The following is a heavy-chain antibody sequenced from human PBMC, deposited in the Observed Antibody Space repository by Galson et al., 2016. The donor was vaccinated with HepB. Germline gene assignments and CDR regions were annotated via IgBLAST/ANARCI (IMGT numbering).Heavy chain of an antibody. J-gene: IGHJ6*03. CDR3: ARVPRTYYYMDV. CDR1: GGSISSGDYY. CDR2: IYYSGNT. V-gene: IGHV4-30-4*01. Sequence: TLSLTCTVSGGSISSGDYYWSWIRQPPGKGLEWIGYIYYSGNTYYNPSLKSRVTISVDTSKNQFSLKLSSVTAADTAVYYCARVPRTYYYMDVWGKGTTVTVSS. D-gene: IGHD1-7*01.